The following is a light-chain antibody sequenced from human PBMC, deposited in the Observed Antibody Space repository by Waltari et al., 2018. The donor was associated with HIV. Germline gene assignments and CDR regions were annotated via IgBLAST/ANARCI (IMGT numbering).Light chain of an antibody. V-gene: IGKV3-20*01. CDR2: GAS. CDR1: QNIAKNY. J-gene: IGKJ3*01. Sequence: EIVLTQSPGTLSLSPGERGTLSCRASQNIAKNYLAWYQQKPGQPPRLLIDGASSRATGIPDRFRGSGSGTDFTLTITRLEPEDFAVYYCQQYGNSPFTFGPGTKVDMK. CDR3: QQYGNSPFT.